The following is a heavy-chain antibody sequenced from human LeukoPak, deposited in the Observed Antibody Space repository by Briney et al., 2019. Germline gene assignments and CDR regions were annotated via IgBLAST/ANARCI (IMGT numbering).Heavy chain of an antibody. D-gene: IGHD3-3*01. V-gene: IGHV1-24*01. J-gene: IGHJ4*02. CDR2: FDPEDGET. CDR3: ATDLFGVVIPSDY. Sequence: ASVKVPCKVSGYTLTELSMHWVRQAPGKGLEWMGGFDPEDGETIYAQKFQGRVTMTEDTSTDTAYMELSSLRSEDTAVYYCATDLFGVVIPSDYWGQGTLVTVSS. CDR1: GYTLTELS.